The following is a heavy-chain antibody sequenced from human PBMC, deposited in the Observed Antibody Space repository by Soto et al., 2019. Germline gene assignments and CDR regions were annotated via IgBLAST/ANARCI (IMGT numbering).Heavy chain of an antibody. CDR1: GFTVSANY. CDR3: ARERCSGGGCYFSA. D-gene: IGHD2-15*01. CDR2: IYSDGST. Sequence: EVQLVESGGGLIQPGGSLRLSCAASGFTVSANYMNWVRQAPGKGLEWVSVIYSDGSTYYRDSVKGRFTISRDKSKNTLYLQMNSLGAEDTAVYYCARERCSGGGCYFSAWGHGTLLTVSS. V-gene: IGHV3-53*01. J-gene: IGHJ5*01.